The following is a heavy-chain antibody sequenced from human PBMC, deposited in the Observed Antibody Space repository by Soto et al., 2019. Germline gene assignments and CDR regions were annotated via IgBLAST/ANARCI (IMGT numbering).Heavy chain of an antibody. CDR1: GFTFSSYG. J-gene: IGHJ4*02. D-gene: IGHD3-3*01. Sequence: QAGGSLRLSCAASGFTFSSYGMHWVRQAPGKGLEWVAVIWYDGSNKYYADSVKGRFTISRDNSKNTLYLQMSSLRAEDTAVYYCARDRSGGGLDYWGQGTLVTVSS. CDR2: IWYDGSNK. CDR3: ARDRSGGGLDY. V-gene: IGHV3-33*01.